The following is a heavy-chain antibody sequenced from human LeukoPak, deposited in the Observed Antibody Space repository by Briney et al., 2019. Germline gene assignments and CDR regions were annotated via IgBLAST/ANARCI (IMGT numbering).Heavy chain of an antibody. CDR1: GFTFSSYW. CDR2: IKQDGSVK. D-gene: IGHD3-22*01. J-gene: IGHJ6*03. Sequence: GGSLRLSCAASGFTFSSYWMTWVRQAPGKGLEWVANIKQDGSVKYYVDSVKGRFTISRDNAKNSLYLQMNSLRAEDTAVYYCARDSKTGLYYRRYHYMDVWGKGTTVTVSS. CDR3: ARDSKTGLYYRRYHYMDV. V-gene: IGHV3-7*01.